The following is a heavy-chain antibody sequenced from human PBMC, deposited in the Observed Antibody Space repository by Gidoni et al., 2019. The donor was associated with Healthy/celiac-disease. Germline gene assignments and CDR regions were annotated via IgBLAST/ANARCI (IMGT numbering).Heavy chain of an antibody. CDR1: GFHFSSYG. CDR3: ARESRQVVTAILDY. Sequence: QVQLVESGGGVVQPGRSLRLPCAASGFHFSSYGMHWVRQAPGKGGGWVAVIWYDGSNKYYADSVKGRFTISRDNSKNTLYLQMNSLRAEDTAVYYCARESRQVVTAILDYWGQGTLVTVSS. V-gene: IGHV3-33*01. CDR2: IWYDGSNK. D-gene: IGHD2-21*02. J-gene: IGHJ4*02.